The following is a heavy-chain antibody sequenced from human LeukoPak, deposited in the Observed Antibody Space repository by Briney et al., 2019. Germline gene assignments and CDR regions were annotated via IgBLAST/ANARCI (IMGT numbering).Heavy chain of an antibody. CDR3: ARGYDGSGWFSITPGLDY. CDR2: INHSGST. CDR1: GGSISSGGYY. D-gene: IGHD6-19*01. V-gene: IGHV4-39*07. J-gene: IGHJ4*02. Sequence: SETLSLTCTVSGGSISSGGYYWSWIRQHPGKGLEWIGEINHSGSTNYNPSLKSRVTISVDTSKNQFSLKLSSVTAADTAVYYCARGYDGSGWFSITPGLDYWGQGTLVTVSS.